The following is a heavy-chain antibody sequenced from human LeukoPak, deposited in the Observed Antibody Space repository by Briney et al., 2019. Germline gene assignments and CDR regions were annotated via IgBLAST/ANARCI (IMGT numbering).Heavy chain of an antibody. CDR1: GGPFSDYY. CDR2: INHSGST. J-gene: IGHJ5*02. CDR3: ARRGYAAVNYDYVWGSYLFDP. Sequence: SETLSLTCAVYGGPFSDYYWSWIRQPPGKGLEWIGEINHSGSTNYNPSLKSRVTISVDTSKNQFSLKLSSVTAADTAVYYCARRGYAAVNYDYVWGSYLFDPWGQGTLVIVSS. D-gene: IGHD3-16*01. V-gene: IGHV4-34*01.